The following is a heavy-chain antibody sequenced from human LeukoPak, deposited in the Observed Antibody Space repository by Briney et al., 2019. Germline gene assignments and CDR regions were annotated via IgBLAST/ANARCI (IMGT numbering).Heavy chain of an antibody. V-gene: IGHV4-59*01. D-gene: IGHD6-19*01. CDR3: ARLGTPSYSSGWVRPYYFDY. J-gene: IGHJ4*02. CDR1: GGSLSSYY. CDR2: IYYSGST. Sequence: SETLSLTCTVSGGSLSSYYWSWIRQPPGKGLEWIGYIYYSGSTNYNPSLKSRVTISVDTSKNQFSLKLSSVTAADTAVYYCARLGTPSYSSGWVRPYYFDYWGQGTLVTVSS.